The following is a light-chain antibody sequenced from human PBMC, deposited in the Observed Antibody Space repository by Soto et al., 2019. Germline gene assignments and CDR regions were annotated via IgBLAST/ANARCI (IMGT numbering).Light chain of an antibody. CDR3: AAWDDSLGGSWV. V-gene: IGLV1-47*01. CDR2: RNY. CDR1: NSNIASAL. Sequence: QSVLTQPPSASGTPGQTVTISCSGSNSNIASALVYWYQQFPGTAPRLLIYRNYQRPSGVPDRFSGSRSGTSASLAISGLRSDDEADYYCAAWDDSLGGSWVFGGGTKVTVL. J-gene: IGLJ3*02.